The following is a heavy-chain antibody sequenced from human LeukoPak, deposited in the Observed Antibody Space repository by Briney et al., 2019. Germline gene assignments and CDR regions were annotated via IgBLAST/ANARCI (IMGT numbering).Heavy chain of an antibody. CDR2: ISGDGTIK. CDR1: GFPFSSYW. Sequence: GGSLRLSCEPSGFPFSSYWMLWVRQAPGKGLVWVARISGDGTIKTYADFVRGRFTISRDNTKNILYLQMNSLKVEDTAIYFCSRTQFDYWGQGVLVTVSS. CDR3: SRTQFDY. J-gene: IGHJ4*02. V-gene: IGHV3-74*03.